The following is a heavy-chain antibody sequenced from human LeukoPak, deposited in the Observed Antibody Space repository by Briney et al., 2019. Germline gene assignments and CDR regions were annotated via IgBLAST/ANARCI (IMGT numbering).Heavy chain of an antibody. CDR1: GYTFTIYG. V-gene: IGHV1-18*01. CDR3: ARDSWVVVRGVTLPFDY. Sequence: ASVKVSFKASGYTFTIYGISWVRQAPGQGLEWMGWICAYNGNTNYAQKLQGRVTMTTDTSTSTAYMELRSLRSDDTAVYYCARDSWVVVRGVTLPFDYWGQGTLVTVSS. J-gene: IGHJ4*02. CDR2: ICAYNGNT. D-gene: IGHD3-10*01.